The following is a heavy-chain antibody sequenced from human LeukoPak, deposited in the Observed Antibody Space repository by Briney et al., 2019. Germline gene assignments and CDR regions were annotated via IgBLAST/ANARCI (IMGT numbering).Heavy chain of an antibody. D-gene: IGHD6-13*01. CDR3: ARVTGSSISSRSLLY. J-gene: IGHJ4*02. CDR2: INPYNGNT. Sequence: GASVKVSCKASGYTFTNYGISWVRQAPGQGLEWMGQINPYNGNTNYAQRLQGRVTMTTDTSTSTSYMELRSLTSDDTAVYYCARVTGSSISSRSLLYWGQGTLATVSS. V-gene: IGHV1-18*01. CDR1: GYTFTNYG.